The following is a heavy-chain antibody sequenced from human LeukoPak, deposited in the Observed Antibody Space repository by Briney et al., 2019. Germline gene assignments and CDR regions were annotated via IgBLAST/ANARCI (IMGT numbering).Heavy chain of an antibody. V-gene: IGHV3-23*01. CDR3: AKESNWDPDGYFAS. D-gene: IGHD7-27*01. CDR2: ISGSGGST. J-gene: IGHJ4*02. Sequence: PGGSLRLSCAASGFTFSSYAMSWVRQAPGKGLEWVSAISGSGGSTYSADSVKGRFTTSKDNSKNTLYLQMNSLRAEDTAVYYCAKESNWDPDGYFASWGQGPLVTVSS. CDR1: GFTFSSYA.